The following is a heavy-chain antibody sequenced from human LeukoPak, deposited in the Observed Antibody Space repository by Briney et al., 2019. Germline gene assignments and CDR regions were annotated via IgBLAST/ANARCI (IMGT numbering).Heavy chain of an antibody. V-gene: IGHV3-66*02. D-gene: IGHD6-6*01. CDR3: AREATAPRPFSTDYCYYMDV. Sequence: GGSLRLSCAASGITVSRNHMSWVRQAPGKGLEWVSGIYSGGSTFDADSVKGRFTSSRDTSKNTFYLQMNSLRVEDTAVYYCAREATAPRPFSTDYCYYMDVWGKGTTVTVSS. J-gene: IGHJ6*03. CDR1: GITVSRNH. CDR2: IYSGGST.